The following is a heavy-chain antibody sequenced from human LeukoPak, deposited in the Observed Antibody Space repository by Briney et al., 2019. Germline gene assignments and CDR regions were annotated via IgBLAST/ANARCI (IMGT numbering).Heavy chain of an antibody. CDR1: GGSFSGYY. D-gene: IGHD6-13*01. CDR2: INHSGST. Sequence: SETLSLTCAVYGGSFSGYYWSWIRQPPGKGLEWIGEINHSGSTNYNPSLKSRVTISVDTSKNQFSLKLSSVTAADTAVYYCARSVYSSGWYVAVWYYFDYWGQGTLVTVSS. V-gene: IGHV4-34*01. CDR3: ARSVYSSGWYVAVWYYFDY. J-gene: IGHJ4*02.